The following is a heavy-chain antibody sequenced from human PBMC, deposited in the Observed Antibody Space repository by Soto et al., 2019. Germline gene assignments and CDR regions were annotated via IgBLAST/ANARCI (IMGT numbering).Heavy chain of an antibody. J-gene: IGHJ4*02. D-gene: IGHD6-13*01. CDR2: ISGSGGST. CDR3: AKEGQQLGGGYFDY. CDR1: GFTFSSYA. Sequence: EVQLLESGGGLVQPGGSLRLSCAASGFTFSSYAMSWVRQAPGKGLEWVSGISGSGGSTYYADSVKGRFTISRDNSKNPRYLQMNSLRAEDTAVYYCAKEGQQLGGGYFDYWGQGTLVTVSS. V-gene: IGHV3-23*01.